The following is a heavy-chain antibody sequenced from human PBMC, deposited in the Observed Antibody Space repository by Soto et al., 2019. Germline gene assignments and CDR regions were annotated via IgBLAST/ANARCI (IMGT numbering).Heavy chain of an antibody. D-gene: IGHD1-26*01. CDR1: GGSLRGYY. CDR2: INYSGGS. V-gene: IGHV4-34*01. CDR3: AKSATVGAANFDV. Sequence: SETLSLTCGVYGGSLRGYYWSWIRQSPGKGLEWIGGINYSGGSNYNPSLKSGVTLSVDTSKNQFSLRLSSVTAADTAVYYCAKSATVGAANFDVWGQGTMVTVSS. J-gene: IGHJ3*01.